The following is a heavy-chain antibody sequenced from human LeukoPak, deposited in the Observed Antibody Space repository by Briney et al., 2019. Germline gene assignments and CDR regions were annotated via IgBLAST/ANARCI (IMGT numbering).Heavy chain of an antibody. J-gene: IGHJ3*02. CDR2: SSSSGSTI. CDR1: GFTFSDYY. CDR3: ARAQGAMTTGRAFDI. Sequence: PGGSLRLSCAASGFTFSDYYMSWIRQAPGKGLEGVSYSSSSGSTIYYADSVKGRFTIFRDNAKNSLYLQMNSLRAEDTAVYYCARAQGAMTTGRAFDIWSQGTMVTVSS. D-gene: IGHD4-17*01. V-gene: IGHV3-11*01.